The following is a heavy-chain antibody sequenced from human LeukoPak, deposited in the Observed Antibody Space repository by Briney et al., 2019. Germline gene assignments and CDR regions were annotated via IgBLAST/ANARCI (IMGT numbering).Heavy chain of an antibody. Sequence: SETLSLTCTVTGGSISSYYWSWIRQPPGKGLEWIGYIYYSGSTNYNPSLKSRVTISVDTSKNQFSLKPSSVTAADTAVYYCARMWRSGSYWGQGTLVTVSS. CDR2: IYYSGST. CDR3: ARMWRSGSY. D-gene: IGHD3-10*01. CDR1: GGSISSYY. J-gene: IGHJ4*02. V-gene: IGHV4-59*01.